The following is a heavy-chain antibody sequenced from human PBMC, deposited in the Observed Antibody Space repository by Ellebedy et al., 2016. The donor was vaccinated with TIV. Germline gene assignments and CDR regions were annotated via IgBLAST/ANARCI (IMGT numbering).Heavy chain of an antibody. J-gene: IGHJ5*02. V-gene: IGHV3-7*01. CDR1: GFSFRSYW. D-gene: IGHD4-17*01. Sequence: PGGSLRLSCVASGFSFRSYWMSWVRQAPGKGLEWVANIYQDGSNQYYVDSAKGRFTISRDNAKNSLYLQMNGLRGEDTAVYYCARRGSYGDYAVQINSWLGLWGRGTLVIVSS. CDR2: IYQDGSNQ. CDR3: ARRGSYGDYAVQINSWLGL.